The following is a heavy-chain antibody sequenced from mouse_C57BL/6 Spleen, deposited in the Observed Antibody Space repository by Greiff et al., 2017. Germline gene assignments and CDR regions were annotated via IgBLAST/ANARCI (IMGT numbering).Heavy chain of an antibody. D-gene: IGHD2-5*01. V-gene: IGHV1-52*01. CDR3: ARSNYGYFDY. CDR1: GYTFTSYW. Sequence: QVQLQQPGAELVRPGSSVKLSCKASGYTFTSYWMHWVKQRPIQGLEWSGNIDTSDSETHYNQKFKDKATLTVDKSSSTAYMQLSSLTSEDSAVYYCARSNYGYFDYWCQGTTLTVSS. J-gene: IGHJ2*01. CDR2: IDTSDSET.